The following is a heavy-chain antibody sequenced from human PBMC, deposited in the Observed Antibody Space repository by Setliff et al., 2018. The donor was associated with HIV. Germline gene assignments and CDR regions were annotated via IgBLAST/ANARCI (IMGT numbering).Heavy chain of an antibody. D-gene: IGHD1-7*01. CDR3: ARAGYYGTTSYWEYFQH. J-gene: IGHJ1*01. Sequence: SETLSLTCTVFGGSITSHYWSFIRQPPGKGLEWIGSIYYNGITNYNPSLTSRVTISVDTSKNQFSLKLSSVTAADTAVYFCARAGYYGTTSYWEYFQHWGQGALVTVSS. V-gene: IGHV4-59*11. CDR2: IYYNGIT. CDR1: GGSITSHY.